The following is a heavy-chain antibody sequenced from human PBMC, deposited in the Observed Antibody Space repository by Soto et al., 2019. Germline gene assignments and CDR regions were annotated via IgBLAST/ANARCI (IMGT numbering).Heavy chain of an antibody. CDR2: IYYSGST. V-gene: IGHV4-31*03. Sequence: TLSLTCTVSGGSISSGGYYWSWIRQHPGKGLEWIGYIYYSGSTYYNPSLKSRVTISVDTSKNQFSLKLSSVTAADTAVYYCAKDFIITGLEPYYFDYWGQGTLVTVSS. CDR1: GGSISSGGYY. CDR3: AKDFIITGLEPYYFDY. J-gene: IGHJ4*02. D-gene: IGHD3-10*01.